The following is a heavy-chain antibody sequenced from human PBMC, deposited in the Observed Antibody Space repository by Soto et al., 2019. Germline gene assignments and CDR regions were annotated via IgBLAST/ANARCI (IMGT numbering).Heavy chain of an antibody. J-gene: IGHJ4*02. CDR2: VISTGSYK. V-gene: IGHV3-21*01. Sequence: GGSLRLSCAASGFTFSSYSMNWVRQAPGKGLEWVSSVISTGSYKYYADSVKGRFTISRDDAKDSLFLQMNSLRADDTAVYYCAREADFPSSGYVIYFWGQGTLVTVSS. D-gene: IGHD3-22*01. CDR3: AREADFPSSGYVIYF. CDR1: GFTFSSYS.